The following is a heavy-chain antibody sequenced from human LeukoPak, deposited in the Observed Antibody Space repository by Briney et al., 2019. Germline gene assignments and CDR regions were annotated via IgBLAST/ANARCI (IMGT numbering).Heavy chain of an antibody. V-gene: IGHV1-8*01. D-gene: IGHD6-13*01. J-gene: IGHJ5*02. Sequence: ASVKVSCKASGYTFSTYDINWVRQVTGQGLEWMGWMNPNSGNTGYAQKIQGRVTMTRDTSISTAYMELSRLRSDDTAVYYCARGRAAGLRYNWFDPWGQGTLVTVSS. CDR1: GYTFSTYD. CDR3: ARGRAAGLRYNWFDP. CDR2: MNPNSGNT.